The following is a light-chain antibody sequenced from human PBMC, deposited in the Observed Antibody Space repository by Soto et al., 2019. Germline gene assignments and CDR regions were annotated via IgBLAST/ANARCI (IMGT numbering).Light chain of an antibody. CDR2: EVT. CDR1: SSDIGIYKY. Sequence: QSALTQPASVSGSPGQSIAISCTGSSSDIGIYKYVSWYQQHPGKVPKLIIYEVTNRPSGVSNRFSGSKSGNTASLTISGLQAEDEADYYCCSYAAGDSFKFGGGTKLTVL. CDR3: CSYAAGDSFK. V-gene: IGLV2-14*01. J-gene: IGLJ2*01.